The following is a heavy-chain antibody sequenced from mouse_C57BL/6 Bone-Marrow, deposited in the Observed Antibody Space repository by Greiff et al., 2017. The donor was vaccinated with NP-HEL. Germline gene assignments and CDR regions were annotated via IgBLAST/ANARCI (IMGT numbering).Heavy chain of an antibody. CDR1: GFSFNTYA. CDR3: VRPLRRGAWFAY. CDR2: IRSKSNNYAT. D-gene: IGHD2-12*01. Sequence: EVKLVESGGGLVQPKGSLKLSCAASGFSFNTYAMNWVRQAPGKGLEWVARIRSKSNNYATYYADSVKDRFTISRDDSESMLYLQMNNLKTEDTAMYYCVRPLRRGAWFAYWGQGTLVTVSA. J-gene: IGHJ3*01. V-gene: IGHV10-1*01.